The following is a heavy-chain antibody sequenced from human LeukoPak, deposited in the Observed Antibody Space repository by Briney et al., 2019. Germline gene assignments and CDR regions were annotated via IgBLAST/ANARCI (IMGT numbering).Heavy chain of an antibody. CDR3: AKDLEAGTSGYSLDY. Sequence: GGSLRLSCAASGFGFRSYGMHWVRQAPGQGLEWVAFIRNDGSDKYYADSVRGRFTISRDNSKNSLHVQMNSLRVEDTGVYYCAKDLEAGTSGYSLDYWGQGTLVSVSS. V-gene: IGHV3-30*02. J-gene: IGHJ4*02. CDR1: GFGFRSYG. CDR2: IRNDGSDK. D-gene: IGHD3-22*01.